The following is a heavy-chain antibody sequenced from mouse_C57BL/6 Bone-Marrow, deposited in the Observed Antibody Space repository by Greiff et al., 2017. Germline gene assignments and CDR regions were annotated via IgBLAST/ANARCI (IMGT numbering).Heavy chain of an antibody. V-gene: IGHV1-58*01. CDR2: IYIGNGYT. D-gene: IGHD2-3*01. Sequence: EVQGVESGAELVRPGSSVKMSCKTSGYTFTSYGINWVKQRPGQGLEWIGYIYIGNGYTEYNEKFKGKATLTSDTSSSTAYMQLSSLTSEDSAIYFCARNSIYDGYYGGFAYWGQGTLVTVSA. CDR1: GYTFTSYG. J-gene: IGHJ3*01. CDR3: ARNSIYDGYYGGFAY.